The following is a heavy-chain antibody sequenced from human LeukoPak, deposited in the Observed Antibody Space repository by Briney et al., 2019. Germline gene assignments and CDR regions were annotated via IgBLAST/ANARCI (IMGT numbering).Heavy chain of an antibody. J-gene: IGHJ4*02. CDR1: GGSISSGVYY. V-gene: IGHV4-61*10. CDR3: ARMASNSGGYY. CDR2: INHSGST. D-gene: IGHD1-26*01. Sequence: WETLSLTCTVSGGSISSGVYYWSWIRQPAGKGLEWIGEINHSGSTNYNPSLKSRVTISVDTSKNQFSLKLSSVTAADTAVYYCARMASNSGGYYWGQGTLVTVSS.